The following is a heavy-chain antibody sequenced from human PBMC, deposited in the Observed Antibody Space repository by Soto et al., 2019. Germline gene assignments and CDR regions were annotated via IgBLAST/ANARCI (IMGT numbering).Heavy chain of an antibody. V-gene: IGHV1-18*01. D-gene: IGHD2-15*01. CDR2: ISAYNGNT. CDR1: GYTFTSFG. Sequence: QVQLVQSGAEVKKPGASVKVSCKASGYTFTSFGISWVRQAPGQGLEWMGWISAYNGNTNYAENLQGRVTMTTDPSTSTASMELRSLRSDDTAVYYCARAHRGGTDAFDIWGQGTMVTVSS. CDR3: ARAHRGGTDAFDI. J-gene: IGHJ3*02.